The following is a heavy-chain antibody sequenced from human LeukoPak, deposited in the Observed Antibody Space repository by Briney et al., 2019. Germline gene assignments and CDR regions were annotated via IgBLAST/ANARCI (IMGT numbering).Heavy chain of an antibody. V-gene: IGHV4-4*07. CDR3: ARQIASAGTAGFDF. D-gene: IGHD6-13*01. Sequence: PSETLSLTCTVSGGSISSYYWSWIRQPAGKGLEWIGRIYSTGSTNYNPSLKSRVTMSVDASKNQFSLRLRSVTAADTAVYYCARQIASAGTAGFDFWGQGALVTVSS. J-gene: IGHJ4*02. CDR1: GGSISSYY. CDR2: IYSTGST.